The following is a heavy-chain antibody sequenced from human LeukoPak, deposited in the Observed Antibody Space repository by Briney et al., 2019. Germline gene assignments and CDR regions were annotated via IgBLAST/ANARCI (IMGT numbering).Heavy chain of an antibody. J-gene: IGHJ3*02. Sequence: GASVKVSCKASGYTFTSYDINWVRQATGQGLEWMGWMNPNSGNTGYAQKFQGRVTMTRNTSISTAYMELSSLRSEDTAVYYCARDGIVVTGDAYDIWGQGTKVTVSS. CDR2: MNPNSGNT. V-gene: IGHV1-8*02. D-gene: IGHD3-22*01. CDR1: GYTFTSYD. CDR3: ARDGIVVTGDAYDI.